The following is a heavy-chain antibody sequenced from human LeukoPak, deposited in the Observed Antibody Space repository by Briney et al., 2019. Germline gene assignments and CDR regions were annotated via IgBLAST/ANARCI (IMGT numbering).Heavy chain of an antibody. Sequence: GGSLRLSCAASGFTFSSYTMNWVRQAPGKGLEWVSSISSSSGYIYYADLVKGRFTISRGHAKNSLYLQMNSLGAEDTAVYYCGRDGPGINGTLGLWGQGTMVIVSS. D-gene: IGHD1-7*01. J-gene: IGHJ3*01. V-gene: IGHV3-21*01. CDR1: GFTFSSYT. CDR3: GRDGPGINGTLGL. CDR2: ISSSSGYI.